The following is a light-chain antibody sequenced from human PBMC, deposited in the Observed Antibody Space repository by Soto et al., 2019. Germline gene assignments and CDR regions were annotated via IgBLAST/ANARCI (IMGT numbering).Light chain of an antibody. CDR3: SSYTRTSRVV. CDR2: DVS. V-gene: IGLV2-14*03. J-gene: IGLJ2*01. Sequence: QSALTQPASVSGSPGQSITISCTGTSSDVGTYNYVYWYQQHPGKAPKLMIYDVSARPSGVSNRFSGSKSGNTASLTISGLQAEDEADYYCSSYTRTSRVVFGGGTKLTVL. CDR1: SSDVGTYNY.